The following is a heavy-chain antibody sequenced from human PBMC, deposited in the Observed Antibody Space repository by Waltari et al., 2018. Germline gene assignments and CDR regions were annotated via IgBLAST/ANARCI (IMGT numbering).Heavy chain of an antibody. D-gene: IGHD3-3*02. CDR2: IYGYDGNT. Sequence: LVQSAAEVKKPGASVKVSCTGSGYIFSNYGVTWVRQAPGQGLEWMGWIYGYDGNTKYDQKFQDRVTLTTDTSTSTAYMELRSLRSDDTAVYFCARDDVDSSNFGGFWGQGTLVTVSS. V-gene: IGHV1-18*04. CDR3: ARDDVDSSNFGGF. CDR1: GYIFSNYG. J-gene: IGHJ4*02.